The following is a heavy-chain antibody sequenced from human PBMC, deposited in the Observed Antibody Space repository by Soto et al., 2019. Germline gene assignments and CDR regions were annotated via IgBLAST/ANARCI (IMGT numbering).Heavy chain of an antibody. CDR2: IYSGGST. D-gene: IGHD3-10*01. CDR1: GFTVSSNY. J-gene: IGHJ6*02. CDR3: ARVPNYYGFMDV. Sequence: GGSLRLSCAASGFTVSSNYMSWVRQAPGKGLEWVSVIYSGGSTYYADSVKGRFTISRDNSKNTLFLQMNSLRAEDTAVYYCARVPNYYGFMDVWGQGTTVTVSS. V-gene: IGHV3-53*01.